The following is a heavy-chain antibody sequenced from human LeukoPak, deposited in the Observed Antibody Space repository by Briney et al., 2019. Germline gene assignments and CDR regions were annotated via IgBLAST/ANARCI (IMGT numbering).Heavy chain of an antibody. Sequence: SETLSLTCTVSGGSISSYYWSWIRQPPGKGLEWIGYIYYSGSTNYNPSLKSRVTISVDTSKNQFSLKLSSVTAADTAVYYCARRRYSSGWYWFDPWGQGTLATVSS. J-gene: IGHJ5*02. D-gene: IGHD6-19*01. CDR1: GGSISSYY. CDR2: IYYSGST. CDR3: ARRRYSSGWYWFDP. V-gene: IGHV4-59*08.